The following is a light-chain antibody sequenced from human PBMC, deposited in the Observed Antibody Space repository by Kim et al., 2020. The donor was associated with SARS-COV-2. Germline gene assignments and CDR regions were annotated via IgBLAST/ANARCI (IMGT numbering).Light chain of an antibody. Sequence: VSTGETARCTCSGHKLGEKYTSWFRQKPGQAPVLVMYQDNKRPSGIPERFSGSNSGNTATLTISGTQAMDEADYYCQVWDSSAYVFGTGTKVTVL. CDR3: QVWDSSAYV. V-gene: IGLV3-1*01. CDR2: QDN. CDR1: KLGEKY. J-gene: IGLJ1*01.